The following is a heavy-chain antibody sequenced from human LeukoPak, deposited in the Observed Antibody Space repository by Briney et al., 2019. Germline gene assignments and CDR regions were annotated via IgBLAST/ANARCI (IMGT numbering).Heavy chain of an antibody. J-gene: IGHJ4*02. CDR1: GGSISSYY. Sequence: SETLSLTCTVSGGSISSYYWGRIRQPPGKGLEWIGSIYSSGSTYYNPSLKSRVTISVDTSKNQFSLKLSSVTAADTAVYYCARGTDYYGSGSYLPIFDYWGQGTLVTVSS. V-gene: IGHV4-39*01. D-gene: IGHD3-10*01. CDR2: IYSSGST. CDR3: ARGTDYYGSGSYLPIFDY.